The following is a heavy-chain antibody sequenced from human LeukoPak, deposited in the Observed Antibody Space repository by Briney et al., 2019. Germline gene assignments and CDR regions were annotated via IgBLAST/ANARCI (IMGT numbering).Heavy chain of an antibody. Sequence: SVRVSCKASGGTFSSNGIDWVRQAPGQGLEWAGRIIPLFGTSRYGQKFQGGVTITADESTTTAYMDLISLTSDDTAVYYCARERSGSNYYGMDVWGKGTTVIVSS. V-gene: IGHV1-69*13. CDR1: GGTFSSNG. CDR2: IIPLFGTS. CDR3: ARERSGSNYYGMDV. D-gene: IGHD3-10*01. J-gene: IGHJ6*04.